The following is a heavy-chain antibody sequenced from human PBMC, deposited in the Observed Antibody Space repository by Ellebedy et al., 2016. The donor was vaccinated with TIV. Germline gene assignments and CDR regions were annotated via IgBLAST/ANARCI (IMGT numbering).Heavy chain of an antibody. D-gene: IGHD1-26*01. CDR2: IDIAGNT. J-gene: IGHJ6*02. CDR1: GFTFSSYD. Sequence: GASLKISCAASGFTFSSYDMHSVRQVTGRGLEWVSAIDIAGNTYYAASVKGRFTISRENAKNSLYLQLNSLRAGDTAVYYCARMAWDNYYYGMDVWGQGTTVTVSS. V-gene: IGHV3-13*01. CDR3: ARMAWDNYYYGMDV.